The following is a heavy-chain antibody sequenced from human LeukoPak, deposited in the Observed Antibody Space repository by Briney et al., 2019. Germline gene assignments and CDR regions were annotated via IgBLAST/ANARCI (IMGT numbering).Heavy chain of an antibody. J-gene: IGHJ6*04. D-gene: IGHD3-9*01. CDR3: ARAYYDILTGYSTPDV. CDR2: ISSSSSYI. V-gene: IGHV3-21*01. CDR1: GFTFSSYS. Sequence: GGSLRLSCAASGFTFSSYSMNWVRQAPGKGLEWVSSISSSSSYIYYADSVKGRFTISRDNAKNSLYLQMNSLRAEDTAVYYCARAYYDILTGYSTPDVWGKGTTVTVSS.